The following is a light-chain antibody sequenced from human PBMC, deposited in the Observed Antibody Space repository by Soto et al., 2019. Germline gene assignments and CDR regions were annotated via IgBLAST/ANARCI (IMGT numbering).Light chain of an antibody. CDR1: SSDVGGYNY. Sequence: QSALTQPRSVSGSPGQSVTISCTGTSSDVGGYNYVSWYQQHPDKAPKLMISDVNKRPSGVPDRFSGSKSGNTASLTISGLQAEDEADYYCCSYAGTYTWVLGGGTKVTVL. V-gene: IGLV2-11*01. J-gene: IGLJ3*02. CDR3: CSYAGTYTWV. CDR2: DVN.